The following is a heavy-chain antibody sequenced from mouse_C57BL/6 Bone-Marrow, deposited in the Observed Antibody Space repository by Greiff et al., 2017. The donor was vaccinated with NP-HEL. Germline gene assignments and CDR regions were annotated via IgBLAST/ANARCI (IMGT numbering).Heavy chain of an antibody. J-gene: IGHJ3*01. Sequence: QVQLKESGAELARPGASVKLSCKASGYTFTSYGISWVKQRTGQGLEWIGEIYPRSGNTYYNEKFKSKATLTVDKSSSTAYMQLSSLTSEDSAVYYCAETAWFAYWGQGTLVTVSA. CDR1: GYTFTSYG. CDR2: IYPRSGNT. CDR3: AETAWFAY. V-gene: IGHV1-81*01. D-gene: IGHD4-1*01.